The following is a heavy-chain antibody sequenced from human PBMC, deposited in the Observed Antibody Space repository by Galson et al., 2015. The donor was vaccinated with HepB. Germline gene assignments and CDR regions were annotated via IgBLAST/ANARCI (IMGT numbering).Heavy chain of an antibody. J-gene: IGHJ4*02. V-gene: IGHV3-23*01. CDR3: ARSEVNTVVTDFDS. D-gene: IGHD4-23*01. CDR2: ISAGGGET. Sequence: SLRLSCAASGFTFASSGMSWVRQAPGKGLEWVSLISAGGGETRYADSVKGRFTVARDNSKNTLFLQMNSLRSEETALYYCARSEVNTVVTDFDSWGQGTLVTVSS. CDR1: GFTFASSG.